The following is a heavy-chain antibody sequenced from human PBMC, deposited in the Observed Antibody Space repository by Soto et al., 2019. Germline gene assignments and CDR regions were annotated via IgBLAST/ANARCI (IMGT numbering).Heavy chain of an antibody. CDR1: EVSLSSSG. D-gene: IGHD1-1*01. CDR3: PRGKMTATTRYFYY. V-gene: IGHV3-7*03. CDR2: IKQDGSEK. J-gene: IGHJ4*02. Sequence: GTLRLSCAASEVSLSSSGISWVRHSPGKELEWVAKIKQDGSEKYYVDSVKGRFTVSRGDAKKSLYLQMNSLRAEDTAVYYFPRGKMTATTRYFYYWRQRT.